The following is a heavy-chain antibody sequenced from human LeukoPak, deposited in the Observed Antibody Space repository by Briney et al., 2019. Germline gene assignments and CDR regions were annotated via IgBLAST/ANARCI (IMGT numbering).Heavy chain of an antibody. CDR1: GLTFSSYS. D-gene: IGHD3-10*01. V-gene: IGHV3-21*01. CDR2: ISNSSNI. CDR3: ARVPHAMVRGVIITEFYFDY. Sequence: PGGSLRLSCAASGLTFSSYSMNWVRQAPGKGLEWVSSISNSSNIYYADSVKGRFTISRDNAKNSLYLQMNSPRAEDTAVYYCARVPHAMVRGVIITEFYFDYWGQGTLVNVSS. J-gene: IGHJ4*02.